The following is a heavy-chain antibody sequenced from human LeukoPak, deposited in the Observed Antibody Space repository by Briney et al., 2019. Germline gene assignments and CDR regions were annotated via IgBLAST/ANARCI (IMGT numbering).Heavy chain of an antibody. D-gene: IGHD6-13*01. CDR3: AKAFREYGSSTYSSFDI. CDR1: GFTFSSYA. CDR2: ITGTT. V-gene: IGHV3-23*01. Sequence: GGSLRLSCAASGFTFSSYAMSWVRQAPRKGLQWVSTITGTTHYADSVRGRFTSSRDNSKNILYLQMNSLSTEDTAIYYCAKAFREYGSSTYSSFDIWGQGTMVTVSS. J-gene: IGHJ3*02.